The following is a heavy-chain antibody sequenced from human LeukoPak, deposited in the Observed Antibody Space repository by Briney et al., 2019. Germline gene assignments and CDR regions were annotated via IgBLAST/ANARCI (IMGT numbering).Heavy chain of an antibody. J-gene: IGHJ5*02. CDR2: IWYDGSNK. CDR3: APTWFDP. V-gene: IGHV3-33*01. CDR1: GFTFSSYG. Sequence: QPGGSLRLSCAASGFTFSSYGMHWVRQAPGKGLEWVAIIWYDGSNKYSTDSVKGRFTISRDNSKNTLYLQMNSLRAEDTAVYYCAPTWFDPWGQGTLVTVSS.